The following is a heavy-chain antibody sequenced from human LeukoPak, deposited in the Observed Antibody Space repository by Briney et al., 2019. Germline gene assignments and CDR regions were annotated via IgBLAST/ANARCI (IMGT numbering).Heavy chain of an antibody. CDR1: GYTFTGYY. D-gene: IGHD2-15*01. J-gene: IGHJ6*02. CDR3: AVIGCYYYYGMDV. Sequence: ASVKVSCKASGYTFTGYYIHWVRQAPGQGLEWMAWINPNSGGTNYAQKFQDRVTMTRDMSISTAYMELSRLRSEDTAVYYCAVIGCYYYYGMDVWGQGTTVTVSS. V-gene: IGHV1-2*02. CDR2: INPNSGGT.